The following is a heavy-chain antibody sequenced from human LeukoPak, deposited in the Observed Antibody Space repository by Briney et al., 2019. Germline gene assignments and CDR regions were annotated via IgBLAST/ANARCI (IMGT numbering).Heavy chain of an antibody. J-gene: IGHJ4*02. CDR3: ARDPSWAGYNYYFDY. CDR2: IYYSGST. D-gene: IGHD5-24*01. CDR1: GGSISSYY. V-gene: IGHV4-59*01. Sequence: PSETLSLTCTVSGGSISSYYWSWIRQPPGKGLEWIGYIYYSGSTNYNPSLKSRVTISVDTSKNQFSLKLSSVTAADTAVYYCARDPSWAGYNYYFDYWGQGTLVTVSS.